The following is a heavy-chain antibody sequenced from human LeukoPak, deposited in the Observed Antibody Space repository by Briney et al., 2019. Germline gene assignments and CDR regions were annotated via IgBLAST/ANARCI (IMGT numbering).Heavy chain of an antibody. J-gene: IGHJ4*02. CDR1: GGSFSDYY. Sequence: PSETLSLTCAVYGGSFSDYYWSWIRQPPGKGLEWIGEFNHSWGAKYNPSLKSRATISVDTSKNHLSLSLNSVTAADTAVYYCAASLWFGIYPDYWGQGSLVTVSS. CDR2: FNHSWGA. D-gene: IGHD3-10*01. V-gene: IGHV4-34*01. CDR3: AASLWFGIYPDY.